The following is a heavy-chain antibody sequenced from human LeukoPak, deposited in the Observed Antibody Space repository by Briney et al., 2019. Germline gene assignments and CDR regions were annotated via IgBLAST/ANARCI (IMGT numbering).Heavy chain of an antibody. D-gene: IGHD3-10*01. CDR2: IYYSGST. CDR3: IAGFGHYYFDY. J-gene: IGHJ4*02. Sequence: SETLSLTCTVSGGSISSGDHYWSWIRQPPGKGLEWIGYIYYSGSTYYNPSLKSRVTISVDTSKNQFSLKLSSVTAADTAVYYCIAGFGHYYFDYWGQGTLVTVSS. V-gene: IGHV4-30-4*01. CDR1: GGSISSGDHY.